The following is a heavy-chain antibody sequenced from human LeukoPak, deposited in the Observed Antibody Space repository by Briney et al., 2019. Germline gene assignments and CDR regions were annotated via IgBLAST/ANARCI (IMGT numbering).Heavy chain of an antibody. CDR1: GFTFSSYW. CDR2: IKQDGSEK. J-gene: IGHJ2*01. D-gene: IGHD3-3*01. Sequence: GGSLRLSCAASGFTFSSYWMSWVRQVPGKGLEWVANIKQDGSEKYYVDSVKGRFTISRDNAQKSVFLQMNSLRGDDPAMYYCARAPQQTLRSWTRNDVWRYFDFWGRGTLVAVSS. V-gene: IGHV3-7*01. CDR3: ARAPQQTLRSWTRNDVWRYFDF.